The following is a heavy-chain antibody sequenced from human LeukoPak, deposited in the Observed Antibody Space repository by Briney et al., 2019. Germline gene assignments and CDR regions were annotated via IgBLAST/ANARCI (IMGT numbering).Heavy chain of an antibody. V-gene: IGHV1-2*02. J-gene: IGHJ5*02. D-gene: IGHD4-17*01. CDR2: INPNSGGT. Sequence: ASVKVSCKASGYTFTGYYMHWVRQAPGQGLEWMGWINPNSGGTNYAQKFQGRVTMTRDTSISTAYMELRSLRSDDTAVYYCARAGYGDYALEGSWFDPWGQGTLVTVSS. CDR3: ARAGYGDYALEGSWFDP. CDR1: GYTFTGYY.